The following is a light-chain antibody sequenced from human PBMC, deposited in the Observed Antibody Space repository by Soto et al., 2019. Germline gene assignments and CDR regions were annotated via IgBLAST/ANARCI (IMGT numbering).Light chain of an antibody. J-gene: IGKJ4*01. CDR3: QQYNNWPLT. V-gene: IGKV1-5*01. CDR2: DAS. Sequence: DIHMTQSPSTLPASVGDRVTITCRASQSISNWLAWYQQKPGKAPNLLIYDASSLQSGVPSRFSGTGSGTEFTLTISSLQSEDFAVYSCQQYNNWPLTFGGGTKVDI. CDR1: QSISNW.